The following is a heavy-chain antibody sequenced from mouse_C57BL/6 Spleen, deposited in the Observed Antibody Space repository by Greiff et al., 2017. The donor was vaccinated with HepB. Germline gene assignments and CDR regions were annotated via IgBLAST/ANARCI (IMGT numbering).Heavy chain of an antibody. V-gene: IGHV1-15*01. CDR2: IDPETGGT. Sequence: QVQLKESGAELVRPGASVTLSCKASGYTFTDYEMHWVKQTPVHGLEWIGAIDPETGGTAYNQKFKGKAILTADKSSSTAYMELRSLTSEDSAVYYCTRWRWFAYWGQGTLVTVSA. CDR1: GYTFTDYE. CDR3: TRWRWFAY. J-gene: IGHJ3*01.